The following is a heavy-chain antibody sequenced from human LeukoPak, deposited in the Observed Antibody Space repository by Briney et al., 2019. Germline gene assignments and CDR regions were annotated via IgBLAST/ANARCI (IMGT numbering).Heavy chain of an antibody. J-gene: IGHJ4*02. D-gene: IGHD4-17*01. CDR1: GFTVSSNY. CDR3: ARDVPPSPASVTIFAY. Sequence: GGSLRLSCAASGFTVSSNYMSWVRQAPGKGLEWVSVIYSGGSTYYADSVKGRFTISRDNSKNTLYLQMNSLRAEDTAVYYCARDVPPSPASVTIFAYRGQGTLVTVSS. V-gene: IGHV3-53*01. CDR2: IYSGGST.